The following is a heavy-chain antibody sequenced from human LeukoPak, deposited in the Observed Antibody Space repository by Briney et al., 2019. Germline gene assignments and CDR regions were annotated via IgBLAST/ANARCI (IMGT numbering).Heavy chain of an antibody. CDR2: IYYSGST. CDR1: GGSISSGGYY. J-gene: IGHJ4*02. Sequence: SETLSLTCTVSGGSISSGGYYWSWIRQHPGKGLEWIGYIYYSGSTYYNPSLKSRVTISVDTSKNQFSLKLSSVTAADTAVYYCARSSSSWYFGFDYWGQGTLVTVSS. V-gene: IGHV4-31*03. D-gene: IGHD6-13*01. CDR3: ARSSSSWYFGFDY.